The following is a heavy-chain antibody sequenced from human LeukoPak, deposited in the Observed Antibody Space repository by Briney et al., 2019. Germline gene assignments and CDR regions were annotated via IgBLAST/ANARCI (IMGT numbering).Heavy chain of an antibody. CDR3: ARVEWDPDDLVDY. Sequence: ASVTVSLKCTVYTLTGYFIHWLGPAAGQALEWVGWINPNRSGTNYAQKFQGRVTMTRYTSNSTAYMEQSRLRSDDTAVYYCARVEWDPDDLVDYWGQGTLVTVSS. CDR1: VYTLTGYF. J-gene: IGHJ4*02. CDR2: INPNRSGT. D-gene: IGHD1-26*01. V-gene: IGHV1-2*02.